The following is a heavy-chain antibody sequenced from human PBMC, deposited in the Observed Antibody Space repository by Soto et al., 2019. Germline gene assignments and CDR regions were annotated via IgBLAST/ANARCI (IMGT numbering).Heavy chain of an antibody. V-gene: IGHV1-18*01. CDR2: LSVLNPNT. CDR3: ARERGKLYETYSYDRSGSFGS. J-gene: IGHJ4*02. CDR1: GYTFTNDG. Sequence: QVQLVQSGAEVKKPGASVKVSCKASGYTFTNDGISWIRQAPGQGLEWMGWLSVLNPNTHYAQKFQGRVTRTRDTSTTTAYLELRSLRSDDTAIYYCARERGKLYETYSYDRSGSFGSWGQGTLVTVSA. D-gene: IGHD3-22*01.